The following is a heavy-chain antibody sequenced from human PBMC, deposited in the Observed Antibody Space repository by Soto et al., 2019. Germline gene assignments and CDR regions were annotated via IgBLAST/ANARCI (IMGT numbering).Heavy chain of an antibody. D-gene: IGHD5-12*01. V-gene: IGHV4-31*02. CDR1: GGSISSGGYY. CDR2: IYYSGST. Sequence: PSETLSLTCTVSGGSISSGGYYWSWIRLHPGKGLEWIGYIYYSGSTYYNPSLKSRVTISVDTSKNQFSLKLSSVTAADTAVYYCARDLGGYQRDPRGYSDYWGQGTLVTVSS. J-gene: IGHJ4*02. CDR3: ARDLGGYQRDPRGYSDY.